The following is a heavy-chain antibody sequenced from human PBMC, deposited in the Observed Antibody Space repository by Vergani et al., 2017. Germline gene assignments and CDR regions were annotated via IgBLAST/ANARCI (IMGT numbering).Heavy chain of an antibody. CDR2: ISWNSGSI. CDR3: AKGGDDQLVSGLDY. D-gene: IGHD6-6*01. CDR1: GFTFDDYA. Sequence: EVQLVESGGGLVQPGRSLRLSCAASGFTFDDYAMHWVRQAPGKGLEWVSGISWNSGSIGYADSVKGRFTISRDNAKNSLYLQMNSLRAEDTALYYCAKGGDDQLVSGLDYWGQGTLVTVSS. J-gene: IGHJ4*02. V-gene: IGHV3-9*01.